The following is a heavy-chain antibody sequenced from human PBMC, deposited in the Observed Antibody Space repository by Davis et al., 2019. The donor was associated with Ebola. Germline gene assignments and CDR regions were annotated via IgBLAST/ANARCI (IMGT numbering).Heavy chain of an antibody. Sequence: GGSLRLSCTASGFTFGDYAMSWVRQAPGKGLEWVGFIRSKTDGGTTDYAAPVKGRFTISRDDSKNTLYLQMNSLKTEDTAVYYCNTATMDVWGQGTTVTVSS. CDR1: GFTFGDYA. V-gene: IGHV3-49*04. CDR2: IRSKTDGGTT. D-gene: IGHD5-18*01. J-gene: IGHJ6*02. CDR3: NTATMDV.